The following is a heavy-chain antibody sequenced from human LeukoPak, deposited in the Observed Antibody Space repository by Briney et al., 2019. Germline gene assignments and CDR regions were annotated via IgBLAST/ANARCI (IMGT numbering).Heavy chain of an antibody. V-gene: IGHV4-59*01. CDR3: ARGVVAAPQTFDY. D-gene: IGHD2-15*01. CDR2: VYYTGNT. J-gene: IGHJ4*02. Sequence: KTSETLSLTCTVSGGSIGSYYWNWIRQPPGKGLEWIGYVYYTGNTNYNPSLDSRVSISIDTSKNQFSLKLTSVTAADTAVYYCARGVVAAPQTFDYWGQGTLVTVSS. CDR1: GGSIGSYY.